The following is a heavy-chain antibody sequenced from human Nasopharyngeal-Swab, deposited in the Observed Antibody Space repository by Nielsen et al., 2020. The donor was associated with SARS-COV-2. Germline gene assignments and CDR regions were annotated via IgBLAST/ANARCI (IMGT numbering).Heavy chain of an antibody. CDR1: GFTGTTVW. CDR3: AGRDCSGTRCYAYTPSNSGVYHYYYMDV. Sequence: GRALSLSWAAAGFTGTTVWMSWVRQVPGKWLEWVGRIKSKTDGSTRDYAVPVKGRFTIFRDDSKQTVSLQMDSLKPEDTGVYYCAGRDCSGTRCYAYTPSNSGVYHYYYMDVWGKGTTVTVSS. V-gene: IGHV3-15*01. D-gene: IGHD2-2*01. CDR2: IKSKTDGSTR. J-gene: IGHJ6*03.